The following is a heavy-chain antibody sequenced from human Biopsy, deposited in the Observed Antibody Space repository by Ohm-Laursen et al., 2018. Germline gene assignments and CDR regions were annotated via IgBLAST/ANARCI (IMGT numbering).Heavy chain of an antibody. CDR3: AIRGGDDFWSGHYSEIYYYYTLDV. CDR2: IKPNNGDT. CDR1: GYTYPDYY. D-gene: IGHD3-3*01. V-gene: IGHV1-2*02. J-gene: IGHJ6*02. Sequence: GASVKVSCKASGYTYPDYYVHWVRQAPGQGLEWMGWIKPNNGDTDYSQRFQGRVTLAWDRSTSTGYMEVSSLRSGDTALYYCAIRGGDDFWSGHYSEIYYYYTLDVRGQGTTVTVSS.